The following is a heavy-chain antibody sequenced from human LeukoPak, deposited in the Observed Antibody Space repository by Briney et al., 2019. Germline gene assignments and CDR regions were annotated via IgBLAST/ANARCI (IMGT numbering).Heavy chain of an antibody. J-gene: IGHJ5*02. CDR3: ARASPQLTGITIFGVVIRSSWFDP. CDR2: IYYSGST. CDR1: GGSISSSSYY. D-gene: IGHD3-3*01. Sequence: PSETLSLTCTVSGGSISSSSYYWGWIRQPPGKGLEWIGSIYYSGSTYYNPSLKSRVTISVDTSKNQFSLKLSSVTAADTAVYYCARASPQLTGITIFGVVIRSSWFDPWGQGTLVTVSS. V-gene: IGHV4-39*07.